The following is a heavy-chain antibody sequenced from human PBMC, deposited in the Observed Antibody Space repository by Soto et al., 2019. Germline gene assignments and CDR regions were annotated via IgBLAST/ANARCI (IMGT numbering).Heavy chain of an antibody. D-gene: IGHD3-3*01. CDR3: AREVDFYDFWSGYRVYYGMDV. J-gene: IGHJ6*02. V-gene: IGHV4-4*02. CDR2: IYHSGST. Sequence: PSETLSRTCAVSGGSISSSNWWSWVRQPPGKGLEWIGEIYHSGSTNYNPSLKSRVTISVDKSKNQFSLKLSSVTAADTAVYYCAREVDFYDFWSGYRVYYGMDVWGQGTTVTVSS. CDR1: GGSISSSNW.